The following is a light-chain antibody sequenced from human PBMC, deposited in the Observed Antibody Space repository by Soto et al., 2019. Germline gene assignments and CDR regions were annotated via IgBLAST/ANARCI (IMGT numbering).Light chain of an antibody. CDR1: TSDIGGYKY. Sequence: QSALTQPASVSGSPGQSITVSCTGTTSDIGGYKYVSWYQQYPGKAPKLIIYEVTNRPSGVSNRFSGSKSGNTASLTISGLQAEDEADYYCSSYTSSSTLVLFGEGTQLTVL. V-gene: IGLV2-14*01. CDR3: SSYTSSSTLVL. CDR2: EVT. J-gene: IGLJ2*01.